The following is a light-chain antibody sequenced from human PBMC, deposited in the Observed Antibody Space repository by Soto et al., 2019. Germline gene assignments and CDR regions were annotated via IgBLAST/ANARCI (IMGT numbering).Light chain of an antibody. V-gene: IGLV2-8*01. CDR3: SSYAGSSNV. CDR2: EVT. J-gene: IGLJ1*01. CDR1: STDIGAYNF. Sequence: QSVLTQPPSASGSPGQSVTISCTGTSTDIGAYNFVSWYQQHPGKAPKVIIYEVTKRPSGVPDRFSGSKSGNTASLTVSGLQAEDEADYYCSSYAGSSNVFGTGTKVTVL.